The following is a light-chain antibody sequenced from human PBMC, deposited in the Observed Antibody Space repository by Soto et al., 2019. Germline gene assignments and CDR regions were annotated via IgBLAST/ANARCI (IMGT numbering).Light chain of an antibody. V-gene: IGLV2-14*01. CDR1: SSDVGGYNH. Sequence: QSALTQPASVSGSPGQSITISCTGTSSDVGGYNHVAWYQQHPGKAPKLIIYDVSNRPSGVSNRFSGSKSGNTASLTISGLQAEDEADYYCSSNTGSCTTPVVFGGGTKLTVL. CDR3: SSNTGSCTTPVV. CDR2: DVS. J-gene: IGLJ2*01.